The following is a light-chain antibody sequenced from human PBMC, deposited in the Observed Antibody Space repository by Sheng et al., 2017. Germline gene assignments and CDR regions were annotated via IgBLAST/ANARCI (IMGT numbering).Light chain of an antibody. CDR1: QSVLYSSNNKNY. Sequence: IVMTQSPDSLAVSLGERATINCKSSQSVLYSSNNKNYLAWYQQKPGQPPNLLIYWASTRESGVPDRFSGXGSGTDFTLTISSLQAEDVAVYYCQQYYTTPRTFGQGTKLEIK. CDR3: QQYYTTPRT. CDR2: WAS. J-gene: IGKJ2*01. V-gene: IGKV4-1*01.